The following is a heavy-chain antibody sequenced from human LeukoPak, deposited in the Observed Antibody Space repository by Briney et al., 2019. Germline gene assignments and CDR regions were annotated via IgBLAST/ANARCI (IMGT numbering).Heavy chain of an antibody. CDR2: ISSSSSTI. Sequence: SGGSLRLSCAASGFTFSSYSMNWVRQAPGKGLEWVSYISSSSSTIYYADSVKGRFTISRDNAKNSLYLQMNSLRAEDTAVYYCARDSPDYGYYYDSSGYLWGQGTLVTVSS. J-gene: IGHJ4*02. D-gene: IGHD3-22*01. CDR1: GFTFSSYS. CDR3: ARDSPDYGYYYDSSGYL. V-gene: IGHV3-48*04.